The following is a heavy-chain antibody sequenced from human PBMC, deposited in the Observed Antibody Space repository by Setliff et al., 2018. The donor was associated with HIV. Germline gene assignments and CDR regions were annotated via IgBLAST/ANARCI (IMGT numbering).Heavy chain of an antibody. CDR1: GYTFTASY. V-gene: IGHV1-2*02. J-gene: IGHJ4*02. CDR2: MHPNSGAT. Sequence: ASVKVSCKTSGYTFTASYLHWVRQAPGQGLQWMGWMHPNSGATKYAQKFRGRVTLTGDTSISTASMELSSLKSDDTAMYYCATSTSRFFWNGFYQGGFGSRNSHSFENWGQGTLVTVS. D-gene: IGHD3-3*01. CDR3: ATSTSRFFWNGFYQGGFGSRNSHSFEN.